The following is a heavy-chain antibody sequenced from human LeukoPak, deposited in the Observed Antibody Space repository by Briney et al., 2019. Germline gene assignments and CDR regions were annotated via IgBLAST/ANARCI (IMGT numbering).Heavy chain of an antibody. CDR3: ASVDVGFALLLRY. Sequence: SETLSLTSAVYGGSFSGYYWSWIRQPPGKGLEWIGEINHSGSTNYNPSLKSRVTISVDTSKNQFSLKLSSVTAADTAVYYCASVDVGFALLLRYWGQGTLVTVSS. CDR2: INHSGST. J-gene: IGHJ4*02. D-gene: IGHD2-15*01. V-gene: IGHV4-34*01. CDR1: GGSFSGYY.